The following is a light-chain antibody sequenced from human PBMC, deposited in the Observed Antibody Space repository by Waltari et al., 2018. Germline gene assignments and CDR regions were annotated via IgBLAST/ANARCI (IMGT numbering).Light chain of an antibody. CDR2: RDS. CDR3: QVWDSDTAHVI. Sequence: SYDLTQPLSVSVALGQTATITCDGDKIGVRNVHWYQQRPGQAPVLVIYRDSNRLSGIPESLSGSNSGHTATLTISRAQAGEEADYFCQVWDSDTAHVIFGGGTKLTV. V-gene: IGLV3-9*01. CDR1: KIGVRN. J-gene: IGLJ2*01.